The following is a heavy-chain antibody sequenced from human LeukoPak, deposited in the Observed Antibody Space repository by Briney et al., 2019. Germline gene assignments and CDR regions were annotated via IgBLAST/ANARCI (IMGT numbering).Heavy chain of an antibody. V-gene: IGHV3-7*03. J-gene: IGHJ4*02. CDR2: IKQDGSEK. Sequence: GGSLRLSCAASGFTFSSYAMSWVRQAPGKGLEWVANIKQDGSEKYYVDSVKGRFTISRDNAKNSLYLQMNSLRAEDTAVYYCASGNYFDYWGQGTLVTVSS. CDR3: ASGNYFDY. CDR1: GFTFSSYA. D-gene: IGHD4-23*01.